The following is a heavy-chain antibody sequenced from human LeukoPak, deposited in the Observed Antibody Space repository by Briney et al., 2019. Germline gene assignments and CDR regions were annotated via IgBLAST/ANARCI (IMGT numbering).Heavy chain of an antibody. D-gene: IGHD2-21*01. Sequence: GGSLRLSCAASGFTFSNHAMSWVRQAPGKGLQWVSVISGGGRTTEYADSVKGRFTVSRDNSVNTLSLHMDSLRVEDTAIYYCAKNVVFTRYFDSWAQGTLVTVSS. CDR2: ISGGGRTT. CDR1: GFTFSNHA. V-gene: IGHV3-23*01. CDR3: AKNVVFTRYFDS. J-gene: IGHJ4*02.